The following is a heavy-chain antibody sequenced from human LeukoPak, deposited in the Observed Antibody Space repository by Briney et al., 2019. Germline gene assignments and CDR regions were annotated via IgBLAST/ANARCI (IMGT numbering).Heavy chain of an antibody. CDR2: ISPNSGGT. J-gene: IGHJ6*02. CDR1: GYTLTRYE. CDR3: ARGSDYDDYYGMDG. D-gene: IGHD3-16*01. Sequence: GASVKVSCKASGYTLTRYEVNWVRQAPGQGLEGMGWISPNSGGTNYAQKLQGRVTMTTDTSSSTAYIELSRLRSDDPAVYYFARGSDYDDYYGMDGWGQGTTVT. V-gene: IGHV1-2*02.